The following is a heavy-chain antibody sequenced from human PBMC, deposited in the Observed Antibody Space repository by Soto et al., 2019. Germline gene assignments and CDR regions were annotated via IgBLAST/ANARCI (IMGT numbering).Heavy chain of an antibody. CDR3: VSELPDGSGDLCYQYYFDY. Sequence: GGTPRLSCAASGFTFSSYSMNWVRQAPGKGLERVSYISSSSSTIYYADSVKGRFTISRDNAKNSLYLQMNSLRDEDTAVYYCVSELPDGSGDLCYQYYFDYWGPGTLVIV. CDR2: ISSSSSTI. CDR1: GFTFSSYS. D-gene: IGHD2-15*01. V-gene: IGHV3-48*02. J-gene: IGHJ4*02.